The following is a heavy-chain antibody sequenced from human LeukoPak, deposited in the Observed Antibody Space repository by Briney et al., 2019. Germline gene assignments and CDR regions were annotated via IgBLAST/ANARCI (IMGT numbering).Heavy chain of an antibody. D-gene: IGHD2-2*01. Sequence: GGSLRLSCAASGFTFDDYAMHWVRQAPGKGLEWVSGISWNSGSIGYADSVKGRFTISRDNAKNSLYLQMNSVRAEDTALYYCAKGGAVVVPAALDYWGRGTLVTVSS. V-gene: IGHV3-9*01. CDR3: AKGGAVVVPAALDY. CDR2: ISWNSGSI. J-gene: IGHJ4*02. CDR1: GFTFDDYA.